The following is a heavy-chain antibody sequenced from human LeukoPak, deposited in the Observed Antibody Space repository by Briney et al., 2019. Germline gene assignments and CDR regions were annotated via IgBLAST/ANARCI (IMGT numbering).Heavy chain of an antibody. CDR3: AREDNLGYCSSTSCLPMDV. V-gene: IGHV3-33*08. CDR1: GFTFSSYS. Sequence: GGSLRLSCAASGFTFSSYSMNWVRQAPGKGLEWVAVIWYDGSNKYYADSVKGRFTISRDNSKNTLYLQMNSLRAEDTAVYYCAREDNLGYCSSTSCLPMDVWGKGTTVTVSS. D-gene: IGHD2-2*01. CDR2: IWYDGSNK. J-gene: IGHJ6*04.